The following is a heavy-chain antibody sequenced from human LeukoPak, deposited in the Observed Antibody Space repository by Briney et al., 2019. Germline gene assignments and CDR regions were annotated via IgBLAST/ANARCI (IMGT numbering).Heavy chain of an antibody. CDR1: ALSFSNYS. CDR3: ANLSGGTTMMGSFDL. J-gene: IGHJ3*01. D-gene: IGHD1-7*01. Sequence: GGSLRLSCVASALSFSNYSMTWVLRPPAKGVESVSGSGGRGTTKFYAESVKGRFTISRDNAKNTLSLQMNSLRAEDRAIYHCANLSGGTTMMGSFDLWGEGTMVTVSS. V-gene: IGHV3-23*01. CDR2: SGGRGTTK.